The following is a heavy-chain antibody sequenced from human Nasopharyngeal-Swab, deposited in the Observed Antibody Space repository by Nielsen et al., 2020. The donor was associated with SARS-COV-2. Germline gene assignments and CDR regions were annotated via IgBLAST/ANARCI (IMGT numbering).Heavy chain of an antibody. CDR3: ARDTVLYYDILTGYALDY. CDR2: ISSSSSYI. Sequence: VRQAPGKWLEWVSSISSSSSYIYYADSVKGRFTISRDNAKNSLYLQMNSLRAEDTAVYYCARDTVLYYDILTGYALDYWGQGTRVTGSS. V-gene: IGHV3-21*01. D-gene: IGHD3-9*01. J-gene: IGHJ4*02.